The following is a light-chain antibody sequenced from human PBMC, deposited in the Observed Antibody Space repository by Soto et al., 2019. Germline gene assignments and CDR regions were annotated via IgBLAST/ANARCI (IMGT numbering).Light chain of an antibody. CDR3: QQYGNSWT. Sequence: DIVLTQSPGTLSLSPGERATLSCRASQSVSSRYLAWYQQKPGQAPRLLIYGASSRATGIPDRFSGSGSGTDFTLTISRLEPEDFVVYYCQQYGNSWTFGQGTKVEIK. V-gene: IGKV3-20*01. J-gene: IGKJ1*01. CDR1: QSVSSRY. CDR2: GAS.